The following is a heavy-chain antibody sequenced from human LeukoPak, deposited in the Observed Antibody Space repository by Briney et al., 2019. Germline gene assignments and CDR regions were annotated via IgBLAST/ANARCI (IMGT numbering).Heavy chain of an antibody. Sequence: GGSLRLSCAASGFTFDDYAMHWVRQAPGKGLEWVSPISGGGGSTYYADSVKGRFTISRDNSKNSLYLQMNSLRTEDTALYSCAKDISGWNVDYWGQGTLVTVSA. V-gene: IGHV3-43*02. D-gene: IGHD1-1*01. CDR2: ISGGGGST. J-gene: IGHJ4*02. CDR1: GFTFDDYA. CDR3: AKDISGWNVDY.